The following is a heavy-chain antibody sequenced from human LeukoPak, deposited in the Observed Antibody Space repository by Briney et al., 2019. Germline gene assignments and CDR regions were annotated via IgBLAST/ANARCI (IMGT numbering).Heavy chain of an antibody. CDR1: GFKFGEYA. Sequence: GGSLRLSCATSGFKFGEYAMHWVRQAPGKGLEWVSVINWDGDTYYADSVKGRFTISRDTSKNSLYLQINSLRADDTAVYYCAKDQDPHSYGSGSYAPFDYWGQGTLVTVSS. J-gene: IGHJ4*02. V-gene: IGHV3-43D*03. D-gene: IGHD3-10*01. CDR3: AKDQDPHSYGSGSYAPFDY. CDR2: INWDGDT.